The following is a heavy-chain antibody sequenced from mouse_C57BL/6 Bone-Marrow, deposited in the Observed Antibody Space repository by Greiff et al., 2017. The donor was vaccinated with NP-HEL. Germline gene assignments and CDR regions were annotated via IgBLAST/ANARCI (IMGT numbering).Heavy chain of an antibody. Sequence: EVNLVESGGGLVKPGGSLKLSCAASGFTFSSYAMSWVRQTPEKRLEWVATISDGGSYTYYPDNVKGRFTISRDNAKNNLYLQMSHLKSEDTAMYYCAREPSYYGSSYDWYFDVWGTGTTVTVSS. CDR2: ISDGGSYT. CDR3: AREPSYYGSSYDWYFDV. D-gene: IGHD1-1*01. J-gene: IGHJ1*03. CDR1: GFTFSSYA. V-gene: IGHV5-4*01.